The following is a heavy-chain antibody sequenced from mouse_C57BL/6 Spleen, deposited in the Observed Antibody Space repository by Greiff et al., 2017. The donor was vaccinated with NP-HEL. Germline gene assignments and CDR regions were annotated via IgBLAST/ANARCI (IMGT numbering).Heavy chain of an antibody. J-gene: IGHJ2*01. CDR1: GYSFTGYY. V-gene: IGHV1-42*01. CDR3: ARWYYFDY. Sequence: DVKLQQSGPELVKPGASVKISCKASGYSFTGYYMNWVKQSPEKSLEWIGEINPSTGGTTYNQKFKAKATLTVDKSSSTAYLQLKSLTSEDSAVYYCARWYYFDYWGQGTTLTVSS. CDR2: INPSTGGT.